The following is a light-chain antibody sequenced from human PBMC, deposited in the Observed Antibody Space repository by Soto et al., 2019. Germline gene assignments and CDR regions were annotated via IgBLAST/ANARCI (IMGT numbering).Light chain of an antibody. V-gene: IGKV1-12*01. CDR1: QGVGGW. Sequence: IQMTQSPSSVSASVGDRVTMTCRASQGVGGWLAWYQQKPGKVPKLLIYATSSLHSGVPSRFSGSESGTDFTRSISSLQPEDGPHYYGQQAHSLPHSFGPGTKVDIK. CDR3: QQAHSLPHS. J-gene: IGKJ3*01. CDR2: ATS.